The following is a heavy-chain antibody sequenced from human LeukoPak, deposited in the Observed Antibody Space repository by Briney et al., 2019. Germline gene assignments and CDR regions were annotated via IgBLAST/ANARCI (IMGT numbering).Heavy chain of an antibody. Sequence: ASVKVSCKASGYTFVGYYLHWVRQAPGQGLEWMAWIDPYTGNTHYAQKFQGRITVTRDTSVSTTYMELSWLTSDDTARYYCAREYSASEHWGQGTLVT. CDR3: AREYSASEH. CDR1: GYTFVGYY. J-gene: IGHJ4*02. V-gene: IGHV1-2*02. D-gene: IGHD5-12*01. CDR2: IDPYTGNT.